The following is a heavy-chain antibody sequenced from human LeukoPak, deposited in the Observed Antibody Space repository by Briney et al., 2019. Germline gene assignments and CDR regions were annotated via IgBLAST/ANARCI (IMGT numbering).Heavy chain of an antibody. V-gene: IGHV3-23*01. D-gene: IGHD3-22*01. CDR2: IYPSGDST. CDR1: GFTFSTYS. Sequence: PGGSLRLSCAASGFTFSTYSMTWVRQGPGKGLEWVSSIYPSGDSTFYADSVKGRFTISRDNSKNTLYLQMNSLRAEDTAVYYCAKRELDSSGYYHWGQGTLVTVSS. J-gene: IGHJ5*02. CDR3: AKRELDSSGYYH.